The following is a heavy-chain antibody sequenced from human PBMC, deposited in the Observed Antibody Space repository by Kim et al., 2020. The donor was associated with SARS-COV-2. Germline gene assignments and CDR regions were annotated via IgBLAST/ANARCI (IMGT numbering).Heavy chain of an antibody. V-gene: IGHV4-59*13. CDR1: GGSISSYY. J-gene: IGHJ4*02. D-gene: IGHD6-13*01. CDR3: ARVIAAAGREGVDY. CDR2: IYYSGST. Sequence: SETLSLTCTVSGGSISSYYWSWIRQPPGKGLEWIGYIYYSGSTTYNPSLQSRITISVDTSKNQFSLKLTSVTAADTAVYYCARVIAAAGREGVDYWGQGT.